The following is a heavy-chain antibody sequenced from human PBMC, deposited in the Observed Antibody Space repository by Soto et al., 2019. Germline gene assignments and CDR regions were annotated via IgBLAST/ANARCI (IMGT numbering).Heavy chain of an antibody. CDR3: AREIMPLTNHRYFDL. D-gene: IGHD4-17*01. Sequence: PSETLSLTCSVSGGSISGGVHSWSWIRQPPGKGLEWIGHIFDSGSTYYDPSLKSRLTISVDTSKNQFSLRLSSVTAADSAVYYCAREIMPLTNHRYFDLWGRGNLVTVSS. CDR1: GGSISGGVHS. J-gene: IGHJ2*01. CDR2: IFDSGST. V-gene: IGHV4-30-4*01.